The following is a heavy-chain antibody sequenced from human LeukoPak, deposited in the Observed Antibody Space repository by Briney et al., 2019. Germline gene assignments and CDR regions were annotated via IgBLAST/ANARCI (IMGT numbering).Heavy chain of an antibody. J-gene: IGHJ3*02. V-gene: IGHV4-34*09. D-gene: IGHD3-3*01. CDR3: ARDRFTIFGVVPDDAFDI. Sequence: PSETLSLTCAVYGGSFSGYYWSWIRQPPGKGLEWIGEINHSGSTNYNPSLRSRITISVDTSKNQFSLKLSSVTAADTAVYYCARDRFTIFGVVPDDAFDIWGQGTMVTVSS. CDR1: GGSFSGYY. CDR2: INHSGST.